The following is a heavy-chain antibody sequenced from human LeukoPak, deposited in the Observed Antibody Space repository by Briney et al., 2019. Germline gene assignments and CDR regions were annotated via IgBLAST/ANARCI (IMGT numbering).Heavy chain of an antibody. J-gene: IGHJ4*02. D-gene: IGHD6-13*01. CDR1: GFTFSSYS. Sequence: GGSLRLSCAASGFTFSSYSMNWVRQAPGKGLEWVGRIESKTDGGTTDYAAPVKGRFTISRDDSENTLYLQMNYLKTEDTAVYYCTTALGSIWYSKEDWGQGTLVTVSS. CDR2: IESKTDGGTT. V-gene: IGHV3-15*04. CDR3: TTALGSIWYSKED.